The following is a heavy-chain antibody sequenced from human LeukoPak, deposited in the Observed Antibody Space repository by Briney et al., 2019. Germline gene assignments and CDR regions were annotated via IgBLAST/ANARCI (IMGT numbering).Heavy chain of an antibody. CDR1: GFPFSNYW. D-gene: IGHD6-19*01. V-gene: IGHV3-7*01. J-gene: IGHJ6*02. Sequence: GGSLRLSCAASGFPFSNYWMTWIRQAPGKGLEWVASIMQGGSETYYVDSVKGRFTISRDNAKNSLYLQMNSLRAEDTAVYYCARPSPDSSGWYPTGMDVWGQGTTVTVSS. CDR3: ARPSPDSSGWYPTGMDV. CDR2: IMQGGSET.